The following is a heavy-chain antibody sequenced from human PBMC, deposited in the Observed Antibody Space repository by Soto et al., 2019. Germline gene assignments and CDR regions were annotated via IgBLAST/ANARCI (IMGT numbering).Heavy chain of an antibody. CDR2: INPNSGGT. CDR1: GYTFTGYY. Sequence: ASVKVSCKASGYTFTGYYMHWVRQAPGQGLEWMGWINPNSGGTNYAQKFQGWVTMTRDTSISTAYMELSSLRSEDTAVYYCARDRDLLSGYDPDAFDIWGQGTMVTVSS. CDR3: ARDRDLLSGYDPDAFDI. D-gene: IGHD5-12*01. J-gene: IGHJ3*02. V-gene: IGHV1-2*04.